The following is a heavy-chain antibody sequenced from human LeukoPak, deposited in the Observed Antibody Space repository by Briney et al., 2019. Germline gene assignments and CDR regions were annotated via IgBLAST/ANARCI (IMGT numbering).Heavy chain of an antibody. CDR3: AREDQSYDFWSGYYVSGGWFDP. J-gene: IGHJ5*02. D-gene: IGHD3-3*01. Sequence: ASVKVSCKASGYTFISYAMHWVRQAPGQRLEWMGWINAGNGNTKYSQKFQDRVTITRDTFASTAYMELSSLRSEDTAIYYCAREDQSYDFWSGYYVSGGWFDPWGQGTLVIVSS. V-gene: IGHV1-3*01. CDR1: GYTFISYA. CDR2: INAGNGNT.